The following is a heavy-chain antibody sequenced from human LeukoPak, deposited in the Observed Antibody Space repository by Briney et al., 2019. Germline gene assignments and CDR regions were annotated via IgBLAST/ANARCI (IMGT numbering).Heavy chain of an antibody. CDR2: IYYSGST. CDR3: AKIMYDLGDHCIDS. Sequence: PSETLSLTCTVSGGSITNISNYWGWIRQPPGNGLEWIGNIYYSGSTWYNSSLKSRVTISVDTSKNQFSLKLSSVTAADTAVYYCAKIMYDLGDHCIDSWGQGTLITVSS. V-gene: IGHV4-39*01. D-gene: IGHD4-17*01. J-gene: IGHJ4*02. CDR1: GGSITNISNY.